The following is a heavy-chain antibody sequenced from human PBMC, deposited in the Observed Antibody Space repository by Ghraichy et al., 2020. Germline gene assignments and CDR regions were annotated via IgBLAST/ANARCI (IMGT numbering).Heavy chain of an antibody. CDR2: IRSDGSNK. J-gene: IGHJ4*02. D-gene: IGHD6-19*01. CDR1: GFTFSSYG. CDR3: AKDKGDSLGWYPYYFDY. V-gene: IGHV3-30*02. Sequence: GGSLRLSCAASGFTFSSYGMHCVRQAPGKGLEWVAFIRSDGSNKYYADSVTGRFTISRDNFKNTLYLQMRSLRVEDTAVYYCAKDKGDSLGWYPYYFDYWGQGTLVTVSS.